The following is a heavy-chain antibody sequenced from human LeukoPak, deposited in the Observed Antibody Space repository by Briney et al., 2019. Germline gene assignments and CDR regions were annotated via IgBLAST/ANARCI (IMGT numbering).Heavy chain of an antibody. CDR1: GGSISSYY. J-gene: IGHJ6*02. CDR3: ARTGYYASGSSYYYGMDV. Sequence: NPSETLSLTCTVSGGSISSYYWSWIRQPPGKGLEWIGYIFYSGSTNYNPSLESRVTISIDTSKNQFSLKVNSVTAAATAVYYCARTGYYASGSSYYYGMDVWGQGTTVTVSS. D-gene: IGHD3-10*01. V-gene: IGHV4-59*08. CDR2: IFYSGST.